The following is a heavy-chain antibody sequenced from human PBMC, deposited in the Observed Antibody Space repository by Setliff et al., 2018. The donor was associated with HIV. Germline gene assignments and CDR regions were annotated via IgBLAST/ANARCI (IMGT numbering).Heavy chain of an antibody. CDR2: IHYTGST. D-gene: IGHD3-16*01. CDR1: GASISSHY. Sequence: SETLSLTCTVSGASISSHYWTWIRQPPGKGLEWIGNIHYTGSTNYNPSLKSRVTISGDSSKKQFSLVLSSVTAADTAVYYCARGFTFGGVILFPYYFDYWGQGTPVTVSS. V-gene: IGHV4-59*11. CDR3: ARGFTFGGVILFPYYFDY. J-gene: IGHJ4*02.